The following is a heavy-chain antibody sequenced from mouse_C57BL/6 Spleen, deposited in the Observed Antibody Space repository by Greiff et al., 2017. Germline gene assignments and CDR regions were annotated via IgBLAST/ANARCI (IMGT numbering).Heavy chain of an antibody. CDR2: IYPSDSET. D-gene: IGHD1-2*01. V-gene: IGHV1-61*01. J-gene: IGHJ3*01. CDR1: GYTFTSYW. CDR3: AKGDGPWFAY. Sequence: QVQLQQPGAELVRPGSSVKLSCKASGYTFTSYWMDWVKQRPGQGLEWIGNIYPSDSETHYNQKFKDKATLTVDKSSSTAYMQLSSLTSEDAAVYYCAKGDGPWFAYWGKGTLVTVSA.